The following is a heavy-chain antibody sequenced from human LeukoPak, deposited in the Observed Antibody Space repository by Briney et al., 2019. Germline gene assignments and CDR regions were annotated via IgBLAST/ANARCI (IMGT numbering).Heavy chain of an antibody. Sequence: GAAVTVSCKASRGTFSSYAISWVRQAPGQGLEWMGGIIPIFGKAHYPQKFQDRVTITTDEPTSTAYMEVSSLTSEDTAVYYCARRYYYDSSGYYSKPWWFDPWGQGTLVTVSS. CDR2: IIPIFGKA. CDR3: ARRYYYDSSGYYSKPWWFDP. J-gene: IGHJ5*02. V-gene: IGHV1-69*05. CDR1: RGTFSSYA. D-gene: IGHD3-22*01.